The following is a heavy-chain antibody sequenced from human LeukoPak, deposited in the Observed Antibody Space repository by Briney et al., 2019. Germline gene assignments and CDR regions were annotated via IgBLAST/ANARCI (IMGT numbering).Heavy chain of an antibody. CDR3: ARHFAATRAIIQLWSYFDY. D-gene: IGHD5-18*01. CDR1: GGSFSGYY. J-gene: IGHJ4*02. CDR2: IYYSGST. V-gene: IGHV4-34*01. Sequence: PSETLSLTCAVYGGSFSGYYWSWIRQPPGKGLEWIGSIYYSGSTYYNPSLKSRVTISVDTSKNQFSLKLSSVTAADTAVYYCARHFAATRAIIQLWSYFDYWGQGTLVTVSS.